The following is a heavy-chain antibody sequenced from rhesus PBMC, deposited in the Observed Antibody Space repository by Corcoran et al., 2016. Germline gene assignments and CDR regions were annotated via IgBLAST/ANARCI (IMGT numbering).Heavy chain of an antibody. CDR2: VDCNISCN. CDR1: GGSIGGYY. Sequence: QVQLQESGPGLVKPSETLSLTCAVSGGSIGGYYWSWTRQAPGRGVEWLGNVDCNISCNTYNHSLKCRFTISRDACKNQFSLKLSSVTSADTAVYYCAREVGTQNRFDVWGPGVLVTVSS. J-gene: IGHJ5-1*01. V-gene: IGHV4-81*01. D-gene: IGHD1-44*01. CDR3: AREVGTQNRFDV.